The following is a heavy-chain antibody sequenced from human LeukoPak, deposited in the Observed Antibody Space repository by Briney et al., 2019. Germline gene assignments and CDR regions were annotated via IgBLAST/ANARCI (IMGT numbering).Heavy chain of an antibody. D-gene: IGHD2-2*01. V-gene: IGHV3-23*01. Sequence: GSLRLSCAASGFTFIDYSMNWVRQAPGKGLEWVSAISVSGGSTYYADSVKGRFTISRDNSKNTLYLQMNSLRAEDTAVYYCAKDLGYCSSTSCFWDPHYFDYWGQGTLVTVSS. CDR2: ISVSGGST. J-gene: IGHJ4*02. CDR3: AKDLGYCSSTSCFWDPHYFDY. CDR1: GFTFIDYS.